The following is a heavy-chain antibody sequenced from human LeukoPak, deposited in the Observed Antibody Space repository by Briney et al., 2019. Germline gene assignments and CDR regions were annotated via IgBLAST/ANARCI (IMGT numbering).Heavy chain of an antibody. V-gene: IGHV4-4*07. CDR1: GGSISSYY. CDR3: ARDRYCSGGSCYSGYYYYYMDV. D-gene: IGHD2-15*01. J-gene: IGHJ6*03. CDR2: IYTSGST. Sequence: SETLSLTCTVSGGSISSYYRSWIRQPAGKGLEWIGRIYTSGSTNYNPSLKSRVTMSVDTSKNQFSLKLSSVTAADTAVYYCARDRYCSGGSCYSGYYYYYMDVWGKGTTVTVSS.